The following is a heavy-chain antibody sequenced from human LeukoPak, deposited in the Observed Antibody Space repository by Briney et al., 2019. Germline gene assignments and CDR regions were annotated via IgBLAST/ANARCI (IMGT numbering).Heavy chain of an antibody. Sequence: PGGSLRLSCAASGFIFSTYGMHWVRQAPGKGLEWVAVISYDGSNKYYADSVKGRFTISRDNSKNTLYLQMNSLRAEDTAVYYCAKGEYYYDSSGYDRVDYWGQGTLVTVSP. CDR1: GFIFSTYG. D-gene: IGHD3-22*01. CDR2: ISYDGSNK. V-gene: IGHV3-30*18. J-gene: IGHJ4*02. CDR3: AKGEYYYDSSGYDRVDY.